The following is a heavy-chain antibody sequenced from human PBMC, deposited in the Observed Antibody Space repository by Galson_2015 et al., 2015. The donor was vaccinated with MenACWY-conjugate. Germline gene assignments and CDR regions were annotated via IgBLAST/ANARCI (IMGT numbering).Heavy chain of an antibody. J-gene: IGHJ6*02. Sequence: SVKVSCKASGVTDTAYAITWVRQAPGQGLEWMGRIIPVLGIPNHAQKFQGRVTITADKSTSTVYMDLSSLRSEDTAIYYCATELTGESRGHLYYYYGMDVWGQGTTVTVSS. CDR1: GVTDTAYA. CDR2: IIPVLGIP. D-gene: IGHD7-27*01. V-gene: IGHV1-69*04. CDR3: ATELTGESRGHLYYYYGMDV.